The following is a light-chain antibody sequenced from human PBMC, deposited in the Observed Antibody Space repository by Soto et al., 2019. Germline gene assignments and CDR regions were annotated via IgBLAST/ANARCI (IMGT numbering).Light chain of an antibody. V-gene: IGLV2-8*01. CDR2: EVS. CDR1: SSDVGGYNF. J-gene: IGLJ2*01. Sequence: QSALTQPPSASGSPGQSVTISCTGTSSDVGGYNFVSWYQQHPGKAPKLMIYEVSERPSGVPDRFSGSKSGNTASLTVSWLQAEDEAAYYCSSYAGSNIVVFGGGTKLTVL. CDR3: SSYAGSNIVV.